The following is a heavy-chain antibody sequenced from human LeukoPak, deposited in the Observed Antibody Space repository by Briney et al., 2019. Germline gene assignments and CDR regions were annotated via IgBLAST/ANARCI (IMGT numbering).Heavy chain of an antibody. D-gene: IGHD3-9*01. CDR1: GFTFGDYA. V-gene: IGHV3-49*04. CDR2: IRSKAYGGTT. Sequence: PGGSLRLSCTASGFTFGDYAMSWVRQAPGKGLEWVGFIRSKAYGGTTEYAASVKGRFTISRDDSKSIAYLQMNSLKTEDTAVYYCTRQVTISSFDIWGQGTMVTVSS. CDR3: TRQVTISSFDI. J-gene: IGHJ3*02.